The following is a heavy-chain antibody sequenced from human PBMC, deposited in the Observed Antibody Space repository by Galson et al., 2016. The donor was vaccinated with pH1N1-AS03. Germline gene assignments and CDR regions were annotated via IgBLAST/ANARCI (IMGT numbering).Heavy chain of an antibody. J-gene: IGHJ6*02. D-gene: IGHD1-26*01. CDR1: GYIFTGFY. Sequence: SVKVSCKASGYIFTGFYVHWVRQAPGQGLEWMGWINPNNGVTNYAQKFQAWVTMTGDTSISTAYVELYGLKSDDTAVYYCARDPRGPCSSATCATTYYFGMDVWGQGTTVIVSS. CDR3: ARDPRGPCSSATCATTYYFGMDV. V-gene: IGHV1-2*04. CDR2: INPNNGVT.